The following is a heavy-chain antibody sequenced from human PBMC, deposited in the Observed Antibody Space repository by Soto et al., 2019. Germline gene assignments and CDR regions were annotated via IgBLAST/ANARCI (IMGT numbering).Heavy chain of an antibody. D-gene: IGHD2-15*01. CDR1: GITFGSRA. V-gene: IGHV3-23*01. CDR3: AKDRRPHEYCSGGSCYNGFAY. Sequence: EVQLLESGGDLIQPGGSLRLSCVASGITFGSRAMSWVRQAPGEGLEWVSTITDTGGDAKYADSVRGRFTISRDNSKKTLYLQMSSLRADDSAVYFCAKDRRPHEYCSGGSCYNGFAYWGQGTRVTVSS. J-gene: IGHJ4*02. CDR2: ITDTGGDA.